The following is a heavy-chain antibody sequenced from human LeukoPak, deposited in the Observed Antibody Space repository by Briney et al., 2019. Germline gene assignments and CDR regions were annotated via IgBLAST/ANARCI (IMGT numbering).Heavy chain of an antibody. V-gene: IGHV3-7*01. CDR1: GFTFSSYW. CDR3: ARGPVGATDYFDY. J-gene: IGHJ4*02. Sequence: PGGSLRLSCAASGFTFSSYWMSWVRQAPGKGLEWVANIKQDGSEKYYVDSVKGRYTISRDNAKNSLYLQMNSLRAEDTAVYYCARGPVGATDYFDYWGQGTLATVSS. CDR2: IKQDGSEK. D-gene: IGHD1-26*01.